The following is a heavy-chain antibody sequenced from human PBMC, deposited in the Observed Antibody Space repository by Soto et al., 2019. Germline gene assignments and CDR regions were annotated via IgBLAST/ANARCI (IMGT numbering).Heavy chain of an antibody. D-gene: IGHD1-26*01. Sequence: GGSLRLSCAASGFTFSSYAMSWVRQAPGKGLEWVSGVSGSGDSTYYADSVKGRFIISRDNSKNTLYLQMNSLRADDTAVYYCVKLCRSYCFGHWGQGTLVTVSS. CDR1: GFTFSSYA. CDR2: VSGSGDST. J-gene: IGHJ4*02. CDR3: VKLCRSYCFGH. V-gene: IGHV3-23*01.